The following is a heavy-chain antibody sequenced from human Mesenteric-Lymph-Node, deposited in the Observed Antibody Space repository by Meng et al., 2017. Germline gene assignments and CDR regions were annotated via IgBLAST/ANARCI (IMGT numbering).Heavy chain of an antibody. J-gene: IGHJ4*02. CDR2: INAGNGNT. V-gene: IGHV1-3*01. CDR3: AREDIDFWSPIHD. D-gene: IGHD3-3*01. CDR1: GYTFTSYA. Sequence: QVQLVQSGAEVKKPGASLKVSCKASGYTFTSYAMHWVRQAPGQRLEWMGWINAGNGNTKYSQKFQGRVTITRDTSASTAYMELSSLRSEDTAVYYCAREDIDFWSPIHDWGQGTLVTVSS.